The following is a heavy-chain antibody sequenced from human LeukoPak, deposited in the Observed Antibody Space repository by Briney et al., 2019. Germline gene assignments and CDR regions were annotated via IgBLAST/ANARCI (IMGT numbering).Heavy chain of an antibody. D-gene: IGHD3-10*01. CDR1: GFTFSSYG. CDR3: AKLWFGELPEDPADY. Sequence: GGSLRLSCAASGFTFSSYGMHWVRQAPGKGLEWVAVISYDGSNKYYADSVKGRFTISRDNSKNTLYLQMNSLRAEDTAVYYCAKLWFGELPEDPADYWGQGTLVTVSS. V-gene: IGHV3-30*18. J-gene: IGHJ4*02. CDR2: ISYDGSNK.